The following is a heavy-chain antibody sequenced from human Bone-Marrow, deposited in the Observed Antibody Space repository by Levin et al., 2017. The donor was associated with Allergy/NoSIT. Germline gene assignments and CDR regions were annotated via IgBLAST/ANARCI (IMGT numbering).Heavy chain of an antibody. V-gene: IGHV3-66*01. CDR2: IHSGGNT. CDR3: ARGSQWLVRDFDY. CDR1: GFTVSSSY. Sequence: GESLKISCAGSGFTVSSSYMSWVRQAPGKGLEWVSLIHSGGNTYYADSLKGRFAISTDSCKNTLYLQMNSVRPDDTAMYYCARGSQWLVRDFDYWGQGTLVTVSS. D-gene: IGHD6-19*01. J-gene: IGHJ4*02.